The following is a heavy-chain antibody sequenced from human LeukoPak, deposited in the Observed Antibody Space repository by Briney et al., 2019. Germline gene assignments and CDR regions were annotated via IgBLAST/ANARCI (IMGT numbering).Heavy chain of an antibody. D-gene: IGHD1-1*01. CDR1: GYTFTSYS. CDR3: ARAYMTVTGTAY. V-gene: IGHV1-46*04. CDR2: INPSGGST. J-gene: IGHJ4*02. Sequence: ASVKVSCKASGYTFTSYSMHWVRQAPGQGLEWMGMINPSGGSTSYAQKLQGRVTMTWDTSASTVYMELSSLRSEDTAVYYCARAYMTVTGTAYWGQGTLVTVSS.